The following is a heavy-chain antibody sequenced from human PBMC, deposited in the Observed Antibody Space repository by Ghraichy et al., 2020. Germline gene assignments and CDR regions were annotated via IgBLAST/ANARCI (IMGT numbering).Heavy chain of an antibody. V-gene: IGHV4-39*01. D-gene: IGHD6-13*01. CDR3: ARQYSSSWYYFDY. CDR1: GGSISSSSYY. Sequence: SQTLSLTCTVSGGSISSSSYYWGWIRQPPGKGLEWIGSIYYSGSTYYNPSLKSRVTISVDTSKNQFSLKLSSVTAADTAVYYCARQYSSSWYYFDYWGQGTLVTVSS. CDR2: IYYSGST. J-gene: IGHJ4*02.